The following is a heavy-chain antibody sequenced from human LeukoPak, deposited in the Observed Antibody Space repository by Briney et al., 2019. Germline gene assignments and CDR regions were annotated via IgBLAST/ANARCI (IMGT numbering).Heavy chain of an antibody. CDR1: GFTFSNHA. J-gene: IGHJ4*02. D-gene: IGHD2-21*02. CDR2: ISGDGGAT. Sequence: GGSLRLSCVTSGFTFSNHAMTWVRQAPGKGLEWVAIISGDGGATVYPDSVKGRFTTSRDSSKSTVFLQMNSLRDDDTAVYYCAKGMGAHCDGGCHSRILDHWGQGTLVTVSS. CDR3: AKGMGAHCDGGCHSRILDH. V-gene: IGHV3-23*01.